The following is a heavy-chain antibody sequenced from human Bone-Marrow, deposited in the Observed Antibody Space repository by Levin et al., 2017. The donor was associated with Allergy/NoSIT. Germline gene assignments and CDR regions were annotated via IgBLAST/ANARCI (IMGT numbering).Heavy chain of an antibody. D-gene: IGHD3-9*01. V-gene: IGHV3-33*01. CDR2: IWYDGSNK. J-gene: IGHJ6*02. CDR3: ARDGPPYYDILTGYYNLGLGGMDG. CDR1: GFTFSSYG. Sequence: GESLKISCAASGFTFSSYGMHWVRQAPGKGLEWVAVIWYDGSNKYYADSVKGRFTISRDNSKNTLYLQMNSLRAEDTAVYYCARDGPPYYDILTGYYNLGLGGMDGWGQGTTVTVSS.